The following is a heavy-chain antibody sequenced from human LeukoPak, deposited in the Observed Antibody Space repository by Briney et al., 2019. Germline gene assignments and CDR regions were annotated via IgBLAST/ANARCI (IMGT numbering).Heavy chain of an antibody. J-gene: IGHJ1*01. V-gene: IGHV3-48*04. CDR1: GFTFSSYS. Sequence: GGSLRLSCAASGFTFSSYSMNWVRQAPGKGLEWVSYISSSSSTIYYADSVKGRFTISRDNAKNSLYLQMNGLRAEDTAVYYCARSQSGSMTFQHWGQGTLVTVSS. CDR3: ARSQSGSMTFQH. CDR2: ISSSSSTI. D-gene: IGHD1-26*01.